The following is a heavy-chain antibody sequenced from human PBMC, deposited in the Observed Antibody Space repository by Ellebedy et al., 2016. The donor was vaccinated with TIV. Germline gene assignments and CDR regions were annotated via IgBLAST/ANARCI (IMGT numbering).Heavy chain of an antibody. CDR2: IYYTGTT. CDR3: ARIGGVSFGERPIDY. J-gene: IGHJ4*02. V-gene: IGHV4-59*01. D-gene: IGHD3-10*01. CDR1: GGSISRYY. Sequence: PGGSLRLSCIVSGGSISRYYWSWLRQPPWRGLEWIGNIYYTGTTHYNPSLQSRVTISLDTSKNQFSLRLTSVTAADTAVYYCARIGGVSFGERPIDYWGQGTLVTVSS.